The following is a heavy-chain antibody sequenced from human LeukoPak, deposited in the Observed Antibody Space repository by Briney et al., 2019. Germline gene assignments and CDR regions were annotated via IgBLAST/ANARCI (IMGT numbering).Heavy chain of an antibody. CDR2: ISCDGSIK. CDR3: AREGPKLGYCSGGSCITNLYYYYGMDV. V-gene: IGHV3-30*04. CDR1: GFTFSSYA. D-gene: IGHD2-15*01. J-gene: IGHJ6*02. Sequence: GGSLRLSCAASGFTFSSYAMHWVRQAPGKGLEWVAVISCDGSIKYYADSVKGRFTISRDNSKNTLYLQMNSLRAEDTAGYYCAREGPKLGYCSGGSCITNLYYYYGMDVWGQGTTATVSS.